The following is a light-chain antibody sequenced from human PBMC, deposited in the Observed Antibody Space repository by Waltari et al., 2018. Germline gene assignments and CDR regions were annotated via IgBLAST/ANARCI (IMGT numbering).Light chain of an antibody. J-gene: IGKJ2*01. Sequence: EIVLSQSPGTLSLSPGERATLSCRASQSVTSNYLAWYQQKPGQAPRLLIYGASSRATDIPGRFSGSGSGTDFTLTISRLEPEDVAVYYCQHYGSSPETFGRGTKLEIK. CDR3: QHYGSSPET. V-gene: IGKV3-20*01. CDR2: GAS. CDR1: QSVTSNY.